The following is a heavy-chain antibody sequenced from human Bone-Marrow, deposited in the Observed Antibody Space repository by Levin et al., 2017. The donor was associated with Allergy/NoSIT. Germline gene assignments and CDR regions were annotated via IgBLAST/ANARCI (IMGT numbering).Heavy chain of an antibody. Sequence: GESLKISCAVSGVTRNNYTLTWVRQPPGKGLEWVSSINSNSAYIHYGDSVKGRFTISRDNSKKLLVLQMNSLRDEDTATYYCASRLTASGGLDVWGHGTTVTVSS. CDR2: INSNSAYI. V-gene: IGHV3-21*04. D-gene: IGHD5-18*01. J-gene: IGHJ6*02. CDR3: ASRLTASGGLDV. CDR1: GVTRNNYT.